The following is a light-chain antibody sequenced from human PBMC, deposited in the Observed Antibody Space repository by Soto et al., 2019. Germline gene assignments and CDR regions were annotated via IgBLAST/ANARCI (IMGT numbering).Light chain of an antibody. CDR2: GAS. V-gene: IGKV3-20*01. J-gene: IGKJ5*01. CDR1: QSVSSSY. CDR3: QQYGSSHT. Sequence: EIMLTQSPGTLSLSQGERATLSCRASQSVSSSYLAWYQQKPGQAPRLLIYGASSRATGIPDRFSGSGSGTDFILTINRLEPEDFAVYYCQQYGSSHTFGQGTRLEI.